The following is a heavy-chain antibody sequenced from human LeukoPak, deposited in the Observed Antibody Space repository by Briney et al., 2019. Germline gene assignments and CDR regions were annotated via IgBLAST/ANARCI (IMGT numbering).Heavy chain of an antibody. J-gene: IGHJ5*02. Sequence: SETLSLTCTVSGGSISSYYWSWIRQPPGKGLEWIGYIYHSGSTYYNPSLKSRVTISVDRSKNQFSLKLSSVTAADTAVYYCARGTVEDSSSWYNWFDPWGQGTLVTVSS. CDR1: GGSISSYY. CDR3: ARGTVEDSSSWYNWFDP. D-gene: IGHD6-13*01. CDR2: IYHSGST. V-gene: IGHV4-59*12.